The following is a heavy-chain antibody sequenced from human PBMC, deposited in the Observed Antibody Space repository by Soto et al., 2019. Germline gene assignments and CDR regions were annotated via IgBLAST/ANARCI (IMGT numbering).Heavy chain of an antibody. D-gene: IGHD5-12*01. J-gene: IGHJ3*02. CDR3: ARVDAVVANDAFDI. CDR1: GFTFSSYA. CDR2: ISYDGSNK. V-gene: IGHV3-30-3*01. Sequence: GGSLRLSCAASGFTFSSYAMHWVRQAPGKGLEWVAVISYDGSNKYYADSVKGRFTISRDNSKNTLYLQMNSLRAEDTAVYYCARVDAVVANDAFDIWGQGTMVTVSS.